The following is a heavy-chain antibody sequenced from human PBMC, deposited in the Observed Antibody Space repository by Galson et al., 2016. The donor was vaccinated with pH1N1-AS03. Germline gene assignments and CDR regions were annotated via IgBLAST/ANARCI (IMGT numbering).Heavy chain of an antibody. D-gene: IGHD2-15*01. CDR3: ARETVVGTGLEY. CDR1: GFNLTPYA. CDR2: ISSDGSNK. V-gene: IGHV3-30*04. Sequence: SLRHSCADSGFNLTPYAMHCARQAPGKGLECVASISSDGSNKYYADAGKGRFTISRDNSKSTLSLQMNSLRAEDSAVYYCARETVVGTGLEYWGQGTLVTVSS. J-gene: IGHJ4*02.